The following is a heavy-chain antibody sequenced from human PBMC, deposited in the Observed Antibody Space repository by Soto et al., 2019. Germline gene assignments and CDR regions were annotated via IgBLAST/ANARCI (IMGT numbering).Heavy chain of an antibody. CDR2: ISGSGGST. V-gene: IGHV3-23*01. Sequence: GGSLRLSCAASGFTFSSYAMSWVRQAPGKGLEWVSAISGSGGSTYYADSVKGRFTISRDNSKNTLYLQMNSPRAEDTAVYYCAKDPYDFWSGYYTGDNWFDPWGQGTLVTVSS. J-gene: IGHJ5*02. CDR1: GFTFSSYA. D-gene: IGHD3-3*01. CDR3: AKDPYDFWSGYYTGDNWFDP.